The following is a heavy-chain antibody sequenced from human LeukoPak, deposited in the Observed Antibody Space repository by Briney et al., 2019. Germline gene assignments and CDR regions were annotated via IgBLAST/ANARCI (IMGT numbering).Heavy chain of an antibody. Sequence: SGTLSLPCAVSGGPISSSNSRSSVRQPPGKGLEGNGEIYQGENTIYTPSLERRDTILVDKSINQLSLKLTSVTAADTAIYYCTCGDLGGGDYWGQGALVTVSS. CDR1: GGPISSSNS. CDR3: TCGDLGGGDY. CDR2: IYQGENT. D-gene: IGHD4-17*01. V-gene: IGHV4-4*02. J-gene: IGHJ4*02.